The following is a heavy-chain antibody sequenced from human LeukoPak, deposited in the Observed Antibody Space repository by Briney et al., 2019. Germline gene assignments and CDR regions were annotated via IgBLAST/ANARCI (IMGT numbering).Heavy chain of an antibody. J-gene: IGHJ4*02. CDR1: GYTFTDYY. V-gene: IGHV1-2*02. D-gene: IGHD2-15*01. Sequence: ASVKVSCKASGYTFTDYYMHWVRQAPGQGLEWMGWINPNSGGTNYAQKFQGRVTMTRDTSISTAYMELRSDDTAVYYCARSWVGGLSLDYWGQGTLVTVSS. CDR2: INPNSGGT. CDR3: ARSWVGGLSLDY.